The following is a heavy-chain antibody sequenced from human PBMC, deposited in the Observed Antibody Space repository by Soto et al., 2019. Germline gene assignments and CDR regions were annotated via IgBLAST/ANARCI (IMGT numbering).Heavy chain of an antibody. D-gene: IGHD3-3*01. Sequence: SVKVSCKASGGTFSSYAISWVRQAPGQGLEWMGGIIPIFGTANYAQKFQGRVTITADESTSTAYMELSSLRSEDTAVYYCAREYYDFWSGYSRFDPWGQGTLVTVSS. CDR3: AREYYDFWSGYSRFDP. CDR1: GGTFSSYA. CDR2: IIPIFGTA. J-gene: IGHJ5*02. V-gene: IGHV1-69*13.